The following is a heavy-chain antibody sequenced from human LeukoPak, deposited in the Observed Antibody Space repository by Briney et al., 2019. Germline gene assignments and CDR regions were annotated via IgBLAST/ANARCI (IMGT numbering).Heavy chain of an antibody. J-gene: IGHJ5*01. D-gene: IGHD6-19*01. CDR3: ARRSGVWYCDNW. Sequence: PSETETFSCTVSGGSNTTRVIFWARIRQPPGRGLEWIGGVHYTGNTYSNTSLKSRVTMSVDTSKNQFSLNLSSVTAADTAVYYGARRSGVWYCDNW. V-gene: IGHV4-39*01. CDR2: VHYTGNT. CDR1: GGSNTTRVIF.